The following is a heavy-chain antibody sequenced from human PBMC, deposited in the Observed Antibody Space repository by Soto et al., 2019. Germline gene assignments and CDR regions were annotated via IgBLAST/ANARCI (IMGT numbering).Heavy chain of an antibody. CDR1: GYSFTNDD. V-gene: IGHV1-8*02. CDR2: MSPKTGNT. D-gene: IGHD5-18*01. Sequence: QVQLVQSGAEVKKPGASVKVSCKASGYSFTNDDISWVRRAPGQGLEWMGWMSPKTGNTGYAQQFQGRVTMTRNTSISTAYMELTSLRSDDTAVYYCTRWLGYSSGADVWGQGTTVTVSS. CDR3: TRWLGYSSGADV. J-gene: IGHJ6*02.